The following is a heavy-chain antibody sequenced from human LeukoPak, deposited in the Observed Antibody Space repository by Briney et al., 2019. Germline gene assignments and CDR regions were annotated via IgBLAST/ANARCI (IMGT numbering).Heavy chain of an antibody. CDR1: GFTFSAYA. D-gene: IGHD2-2*02. V-gene: IGHV3-30-3*01. J-gene: IGHJ4*02. CDR2: ISYDGSNK. CDR3: ARDGGYCSSTSCYTSNSMDY. Sequence: GGSLRLSCAASGFTFSAYAMHWVRQAPGKGLEWVAVISYDGSNKYYADSVKGRFTISRDNSKNTLYLQMNSLRAEDTAVYYCARDGGYCSSTSCYTSNSMDYWGQGTLVTVSS.